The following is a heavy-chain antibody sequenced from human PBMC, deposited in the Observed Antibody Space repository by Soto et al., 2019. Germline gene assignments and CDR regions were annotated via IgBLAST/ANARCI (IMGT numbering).Heavy chain of an antibody. CDR1: GFTFSSFG. V-gene: IGHV3-30*18. Sequence: QVQLVESGGGVVQPGRSLRLSCAASGFTFSSFGMHWVRQAPGKGLEWVAVMSFDGNSKYYADSMKGRFIISRDNSKNTLYLEMNSLRAEDTAVYYCEKDKGRSLTGGMDVWGQGTTVTVSS. CDR2: MSFDGNSK. D-gene: IGHD3-9*01. CDR3: EKDKGRSLTGGMDV. J-gene: IGHJ6*02.